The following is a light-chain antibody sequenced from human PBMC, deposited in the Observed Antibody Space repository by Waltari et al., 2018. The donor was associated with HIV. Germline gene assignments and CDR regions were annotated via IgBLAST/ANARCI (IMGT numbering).Light chain of an antibody. J-gene: IGLJ2*01. CDR2: EVS. Sequence: QSALTQPASVYGSPGQSITISCTGTSSDAGSYNLVSWYQQHPGKAPKLMIYEVSKRPSGVSNRFSGSKSGNTASLTISGLQAEDEADYYCCSYAGSSTYVVFGGGTKLTVL. CDR3: CSYAGSSTYVV. V-gene: IGLV2-23*02. CDR1: SSDAGSYNL.